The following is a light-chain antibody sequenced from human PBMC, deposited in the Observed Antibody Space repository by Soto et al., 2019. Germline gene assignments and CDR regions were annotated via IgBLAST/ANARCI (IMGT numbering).Light chain of an antibody. V-gene: IGLV5-45*01. CDR3: LVWHNRAWV. Sequence: QSVLTQPTSLSASPGESARLTCSLRSGFNLDIYRIFWYQQKPESPPRYLLSHSSDSSNHQGSGVPSRFSGSKDASSNAGILVISGLQSEDEADYYCLVWHNRAWVFGGGTKLTVL. CDR1: SGFNLDIYR. CDR2: HSSDSSN. J-gene: IGLJ3*02.